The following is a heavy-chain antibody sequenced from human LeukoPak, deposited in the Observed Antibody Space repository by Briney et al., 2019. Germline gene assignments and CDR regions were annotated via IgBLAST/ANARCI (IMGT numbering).Heavy chain of an antibody. J-gene: IGHJ5*02. V-gene: IGHV3-30-3*01. Sequence: GGSLRLSCAASGFTFSSYAMHWVRQAPGKGLEWVAVISYDGSNKYYADSVKGRFTISRGNSKNTLYLQMNSLRAEDTAVYYCARDRSSHNWFDPWGQGTLVTVSS. CDR3: ARDRSSHNWFDP. CDR1: GFTFSSYA. CDR2: ISYDGSNK. D-gene: IGHD6-13*01.